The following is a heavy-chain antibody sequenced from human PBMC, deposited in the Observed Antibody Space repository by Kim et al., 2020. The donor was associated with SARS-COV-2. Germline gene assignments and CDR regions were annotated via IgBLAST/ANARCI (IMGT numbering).Heavy chain of an antibody. CDR3: ARDPGSSSWNFDY. D-gene: IGHD6-13*01. V-gene: IGHV7-4-1*02. Sequence: AFTGRFVFSLDTSISTAHLQISSLKAEDTAVYYCARDPGSSSWNFDYWGQGTLVTVSS. J-gene: IGHJ4*02.